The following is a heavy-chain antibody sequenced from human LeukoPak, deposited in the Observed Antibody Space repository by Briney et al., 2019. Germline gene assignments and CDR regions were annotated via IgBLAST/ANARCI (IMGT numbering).Heavy chain of an antibody. V-gene: IGHV1-18*01. CDR1: GYTFTSYG. D-gene: IGHD3-3*01. Sequence: ASVKVSCKASGYTFTSYGISWVRQAPGQGLEWMGWISANNGNRKDAQKDQGRVTMTTDTSTSTAYMELRSLRSDDTAVYYCARHYDFWSGHYSGAFDMWGQGTMVTVSS. CDR3: ARHYDFWSGHYSGAFDM. J-gene: IGHJ3*02. CDR2: ISANNGNR.